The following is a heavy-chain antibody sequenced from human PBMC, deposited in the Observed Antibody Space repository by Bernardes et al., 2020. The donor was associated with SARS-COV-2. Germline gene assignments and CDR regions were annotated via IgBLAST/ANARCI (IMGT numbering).Heavy chain of an antibody. Sequence: ASVKVSCKASGYTFTGYYMHWVRQAPGQGLEWMGWINPNSGGTNYAQKFQGRVTMTRDTSISTAYMELSRLRSDDTAVYYCARDFMITFGGVLVSGMDVWGQGTTVTVSS. V-gene: IGHV1-2*02. J-gene: IGHJ6*02. CDR2: INPNSGGT. CDR3: ARDFMITFGGVLVSGMDV. D-gene: IGHD3-16*02. CDR1: GYTFTGYY.